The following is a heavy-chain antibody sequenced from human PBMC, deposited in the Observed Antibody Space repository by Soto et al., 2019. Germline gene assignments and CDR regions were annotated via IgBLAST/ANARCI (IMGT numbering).Heavy chain of an antibody. CDR2: ISPYNGKT. V-gene: IGHV1-18*01. D-gene: IGHD6-13*01. CDR1: GYTFISYG. CDR3: ARAGYATSWVGSLHTGVHGVEIDF. Sequence: QINLVQSGAEVKKAGASVKVSCKASGYTFISYGIAWVRQAPVQGLEWMGRISPYNGKTYYAQKFQNRVTLTTDTSTSTAYMDVRSLRSDDTALYYCARAGYATSWVGSLHTGVHGVEIDFWGQGNLVTVSS. J-gene: IGHJ4*02.